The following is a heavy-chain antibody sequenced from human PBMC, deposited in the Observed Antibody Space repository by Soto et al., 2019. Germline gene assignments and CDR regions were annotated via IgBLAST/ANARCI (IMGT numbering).Heavy chain of an antibody. CDR1: GGSISSYY. J-gene: IGHJ5*02. CDR3: AIASITNFGEVNWFSP. D-gene: IGHD3-3*01. Sequence: PSETLSLTCTVSGGSISSYYWSWIRQPPGKGLEWIGYIYYSVSTNYNPSLKSRVTISVDTSKNQFSLKLSSVTAADTAVYYCAIASITNFGEVNWFSPWGQGTLVPVSS. CDR2: IYYSVST. V-gene: IGHV4-59*08.